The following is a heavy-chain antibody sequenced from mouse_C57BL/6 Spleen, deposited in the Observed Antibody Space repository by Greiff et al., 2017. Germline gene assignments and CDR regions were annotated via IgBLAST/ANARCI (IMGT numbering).Heavy chain of an antibody. V-gene: IGHV1-81*01. CDR2: IYPRSGNT. D-gene: IGHD1-1*01. Sequence: VMLVESGAELARPGASVKLSCKASGYTFTSYGISWVKQRTGQGLEWIGEIYPRSGNTYYNEKFKGKATLTADKSSSTAYMELRSLTSEDSAVYFCARLGYYGSSPYYFDYWGQGTTLTVSS. J-gene: IGHJ2*01. CDR1: GYTFTSYG. CDR3: ARLGYYGSSPYYFDY.